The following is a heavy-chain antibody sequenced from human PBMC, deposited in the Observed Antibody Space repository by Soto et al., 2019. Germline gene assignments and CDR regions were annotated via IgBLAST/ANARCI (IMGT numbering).Heavy chain of an antibody. CDR2: ISAYNGNT. Sequence: SVKVSCKASGYTLTSYGISWVRQAPGQGLEWMGWISAYNGNTNYAQKLQGRVTMTTDTSTSTAYMELRSLRSDDTAVYYCARRYSGYDYGTNWVEPWGQGTRVTVSA. J-gene: IGHJ5*02. D-gene: IGHD5-12*01. CDR1: GYTLTSYG. V-gene: IGHV1-18*01. CDR3: ARRYSGYDYGTNWVEP.